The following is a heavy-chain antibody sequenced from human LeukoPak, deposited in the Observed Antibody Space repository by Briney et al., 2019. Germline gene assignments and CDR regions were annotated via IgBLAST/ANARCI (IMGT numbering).Heavy chain of an antibody. CDR1: GFTLSRYW. CDR3: ARDSGSYSNGNAFDI. Sequence: GESLRLSCAASGFTLSRYWIHWVRQAPGKGLEWVSRINPDGSTTTYADSVKGRFTISRDNAKNTVYLQMNSLRAEDTAVYYCARDSGSYSNGNAFDIWGQGTMVTVSS. J-gene: IGHJ3*02. CDR2: INPDGSTT. D-gene: IGHD1-26*01. V-gene: IGHV3-74*01.